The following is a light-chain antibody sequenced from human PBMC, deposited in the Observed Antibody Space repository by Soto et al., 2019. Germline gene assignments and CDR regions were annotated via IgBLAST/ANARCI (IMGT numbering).Light chain of an antibody. J-gene: IGKJ5*01. V-gene: IGKV3-15*01. Sequence: EIVLTQSPATLSLSPGERATLSCRASQSISNHLAWYQQKPGQAPRLLIYGASTRATGIPDRFSGSGSGTEFTLTISSLQSEDFAVYYCQQYHNWPITFGQGTRLEIK. CDR2: GAS. CDR3: QQYHNWPIT. CDR1: QSISNH.